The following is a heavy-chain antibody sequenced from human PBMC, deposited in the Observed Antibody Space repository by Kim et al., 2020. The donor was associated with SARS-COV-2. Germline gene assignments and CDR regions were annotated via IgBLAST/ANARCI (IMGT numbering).Heavy chain of an antibody. J-gene: IGHJ4*02. V-gene: IGHV1-69*01. Sequence: QKFQGRVTITADESTSTAYMELSSLRSEDTAVYYCARGNRLEMATTGFDYWGQGTLVTVSS. D-gene: IGHD5-12*01. CDR3: ARGNRLEMATTGFDY.